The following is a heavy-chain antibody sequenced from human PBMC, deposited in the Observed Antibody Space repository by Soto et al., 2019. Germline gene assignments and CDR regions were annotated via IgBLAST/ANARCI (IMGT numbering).Heavy chain of an antibody. Sequence: PGESLKISCKGSGYSFTSYWIGWVRQMPGKGLEWMGIIYPGDSDTRYSPSFQGQVTISADKSISTAYLQWSSLKASDTAMYYCARHSVGRSDFWSGFLNEMRDWGQGTLVTVSS. CDR1: GYSFTSYW. CDR3: ARHSVGRSDFWSGFLNEMRD. V-gene: IGHV5-51*01. D-gene: IGHD3-3*01. CDR2: IYPGDSDT. J-gene: IGHJ4*02.